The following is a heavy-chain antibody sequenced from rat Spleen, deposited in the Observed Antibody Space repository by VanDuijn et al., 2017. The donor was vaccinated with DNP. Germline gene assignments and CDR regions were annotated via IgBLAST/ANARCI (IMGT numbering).Heavy chain of an antibody. CDR2: ISYDGSST. Sequence: EVQLVESGGGLVQPGRSLKLSCAASGFTFSDYNMAWVRQAPKKGLEWVATISYDGSSTYYRDSVKGRFTISRDNAQNTLYLQMSKLGSEDTAIYYCARGHYSSWGQGVMVTVSS. CDR1: GFTFSDYN. V-gene: IGHV5-7*01. CDR3: ARGHYSS. J-gene: IGHJ2*01. D-gene: IGHD1-2*01.